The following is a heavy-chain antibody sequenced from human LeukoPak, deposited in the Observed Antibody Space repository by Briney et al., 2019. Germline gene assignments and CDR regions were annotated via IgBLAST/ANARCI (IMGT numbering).Heavy chain of an antibody. D-gene: IGHD2-2*01. CDR1: GFTFSSYA. Sequence: GRSLRLSCAASGFTFSSYAMHWVRQAPGKGLEWVAVISYDGSNKYYADSVKGRFTISRDNTKNTLYLQMNSLRAEDTAVYYCAREYCSSTSCDAFDIWGQGTMVTVSS. CDR3: AREYCSSTSCDAFDI. CDR2: ISYDGSNK. V-gene: IGHV3-30-3*01. J-gene: IGHJ3*02.